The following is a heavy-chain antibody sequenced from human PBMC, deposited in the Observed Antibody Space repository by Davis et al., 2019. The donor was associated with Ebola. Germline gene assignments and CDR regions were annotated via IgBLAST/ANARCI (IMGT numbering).Heavy chain of an antibody. D-gene: IGHD6-13*01. V-gene: IGHV3-53*01. CDR2: IYSGGST. CDR1: GFTVSSNY. Sequence: GESLKISCAASGFTVSSNYMSWVRQAPGKGLEWVSVIYSGGSTYYADSVKGRFAISRDNSKNTAYLQMNSLRAEDTAVYYCASPGIAAAGADRYYYYYGMDVWGQGTTVTVSS. J-gene: IGHJ6*02. CDR3: ASPGIAAAGADRYYYYYGMDV.